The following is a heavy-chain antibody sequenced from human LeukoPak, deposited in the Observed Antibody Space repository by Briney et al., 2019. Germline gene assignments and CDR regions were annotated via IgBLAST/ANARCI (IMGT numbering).Heavy chain of an antibody. Sequence: ASVKVSCKASGYTFSGYNMHWVRQAPGQGLEWMGRINPKSGGTDYAQGFNDRVTMTSDTSISTVYMELSRLRSDDTAVYYCARGYNYGFEYWGQGTLVAVSS. CDR1: GYTFSGYN. CDR3: ARGYNYGFEY. D-gene: IGHD5-24*01. CDR2: INPKSGGT. V-gene: IGHV1-2*06. J-gene: IGHJ4*02.